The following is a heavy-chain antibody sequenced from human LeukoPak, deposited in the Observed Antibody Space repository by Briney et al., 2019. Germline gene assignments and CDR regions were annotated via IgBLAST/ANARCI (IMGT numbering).Heavy chain of an antibody. Sequence: SETLSLTCTVSGGSISSYYWSWIRQPPGKGLEWIGYIYYSGSTNYNPSLKSRVTISVDTSKNQFSLKLSSVTAADTAVYYCAREVVATASAFDCWGQGTLVTVSS. CDR1: GGSISSYY. CDR2: IYYSGST. V-gene: IGHV4-59*01. CDR3: AREVVATASAFDC. J-gene: IGHJ4*02. D-gene: IGHD2-21*01.